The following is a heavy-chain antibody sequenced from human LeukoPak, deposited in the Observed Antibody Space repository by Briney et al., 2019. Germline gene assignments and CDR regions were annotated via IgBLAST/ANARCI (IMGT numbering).Heavy chain of an antibody. CDR3: ARGSEEVVVVPAAENYFDY. D-gene: IGHD2-2*01. CDR2: INHSGST. Sequence: PSETLSLTCAVYGGSFSGYYWSWIRQPPGKGLEWIGEINHSGSTNYNPSLKSRVTISVDTSKNQFSLKLSSVTAADTTVYYCARGSEEVVVVPAAENYFDYWGQGTLVTVSS. V-gene: IGHV4-34*01. CDR1: GGSFSGYY. J-gene: IGHJ4*02.